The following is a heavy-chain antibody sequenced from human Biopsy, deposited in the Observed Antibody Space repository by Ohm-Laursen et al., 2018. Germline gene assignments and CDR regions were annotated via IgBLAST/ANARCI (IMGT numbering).Heavy chain of an antibody. J-gene: IGHJ4*02. CDR2: IYGGGSPM. CDR1: GFAFNLYE. V-gene: IGHV3-48*03. CDR3: ARRRPIDY. Sequence: SLRLSCAAFGFAFNLYEMNWVRQVPGKGMEWISYIYGGGSPMFYADSVRGRFTISRDNANNLLYLQMDSLRAEDTAVYYCARRRPIDYWGQGILVTVSS.